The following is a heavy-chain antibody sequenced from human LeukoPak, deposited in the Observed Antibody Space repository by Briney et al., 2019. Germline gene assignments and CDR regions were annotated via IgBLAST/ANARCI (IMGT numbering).Heavy chain of an antibody. CDR1: GGSFSGYY. J-gene: IGHJ4*02. V-gene: IGHV4-34*01. CDR3: ARLDDSNFGY. D-gene: IGHD3-22*01. CDR2: INHSGST. Sequence: PSETLSLTCAVYGGSFSGYYWSWIRQPPGKGLEWIGEINHSGSTNYNPSLKSRVTISVDTSKNQFSLKLSSVTAADTAVYYCARLDDSNFGYWGQGTLVTVSS.